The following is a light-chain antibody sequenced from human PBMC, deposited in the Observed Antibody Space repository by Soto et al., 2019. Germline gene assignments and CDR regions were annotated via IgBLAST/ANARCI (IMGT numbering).Light chain of an antibody. CDR3: GVWDRSLTTYV. V-gene: IGLV1-51*01. CDR1: GSNVGTYS. CDR2: DST. J-gene: IGLJ1*01. Sequence: QSVLTQPPSVSAAPGQKVTISCSGSGSNVGTYSVSWYQHLPGTVPKLLIYDSTTRPSGIPDRFSGSKSGTSATLGITGLQTGDEAEYYCGVWDRSLTTYVFGPGTKLTVL.